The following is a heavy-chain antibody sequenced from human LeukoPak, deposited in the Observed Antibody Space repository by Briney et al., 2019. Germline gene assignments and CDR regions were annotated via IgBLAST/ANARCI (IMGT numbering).Heavy chain of an antibody. V-gene: IGHV3-30*03. CDR3: ARDRRWFGELLVDAFDI. CDR2: ISYDGTNK. Sequence: TGGSLRLSCAASGFNFSRNAIHWVRQAPGKGLEWVAVISYDGTNKYYGDSVKGRLTISRDNSKNTLSLQMNSLRAEDTAVYYCARDRRWFGELLVDAFDIWGQGTMVTVSS. D-gene: IGHD3-10*01. J-gene: IGHJ3*02. CDR1: GFNFSRNA.